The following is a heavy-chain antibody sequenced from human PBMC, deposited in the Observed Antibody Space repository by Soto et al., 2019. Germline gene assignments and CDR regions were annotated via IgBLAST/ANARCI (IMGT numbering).Heavy chain of an antibody. Sequence: SETLSLTCAVYGGSFSGYCWSWIRQPPGKGLEWIGEINHSGSTNYNPSLKSRVTISVDTSKNQFSLKLSSVTAADTAVYYCARFVGFRGYSYGSIFDYWGQGTLVTVSS. CDR3: ARFVGFRGYSYGSIFDY. D-gene: IGHD5-18*01. CDR2: INHSGST. V-gene: IGHV4-34*01. J-gene: IGHJ4*02. CDR1: GGSFSGYC.